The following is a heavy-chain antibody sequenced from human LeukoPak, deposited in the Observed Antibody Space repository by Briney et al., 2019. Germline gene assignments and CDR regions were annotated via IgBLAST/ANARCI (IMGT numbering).Heavy chain of an antibody. CDR3: ARRELLEAFDI. D-gene: IGHD1-26*01. V-gene: IGHV4-59*01. CDR1: GGSISSYY. J-gene: IGHJ3*02. CDR2: IYYSGST. Sequence: SETLSLTCTVSGGSISSYYWSWIRQPPGKGLEWIGYIYYSGSTNYNPSLKSRVTISVDTSKNQFTLKLSSVTAADTAVYYCARRELLEAFDIWGQGTMVTVSS.